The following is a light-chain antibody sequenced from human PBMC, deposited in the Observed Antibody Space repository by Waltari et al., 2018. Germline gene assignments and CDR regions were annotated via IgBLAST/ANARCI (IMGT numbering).Light chain of an antibody. CDR3: SSYSRITTSVV. CDR2: DVN. Sequence: SALTQPASVSGSPGQSITISCTGTSSDIGTYNYASWYQQHPGKAPKLMIYDVNKRRSGVAYRFAGSKPGNTASLAISGLQAEDEADYYCSSYSRITTSVVFGGGTKLTVL. CDR1: SSDIGTYNY. J-gene: IGLJ3*02. V-gene: IGLV2-14*01.